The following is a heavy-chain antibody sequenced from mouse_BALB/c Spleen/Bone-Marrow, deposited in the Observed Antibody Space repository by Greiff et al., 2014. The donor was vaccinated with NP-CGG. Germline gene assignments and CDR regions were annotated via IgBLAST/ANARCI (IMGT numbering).Heavy chain of an antibody. D-gene: IGHD4-1*01. CDR3: VIGRLGDD. V-gene: IGHV1S81*02. Sequence: SVKLSCKASGYTFTRYWMPWVKQSPAQCLEWIGELNPRNGRTNYNEKFNSKATLTVDKSSSTAYRQRSSLTCEYSAVYYCVIGRLGDDWGKGNSVTVSS. J-gene: IGHJ4*01. CDR2: LNPRNGRT. CDR1: GYTFTRYW.